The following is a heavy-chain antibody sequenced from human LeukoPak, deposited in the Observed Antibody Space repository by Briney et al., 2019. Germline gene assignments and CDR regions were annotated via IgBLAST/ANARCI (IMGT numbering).Heavy chain of an antibody. Sequence: PSETLSLTCAVYGGSFSGYYWSWIRQPPGKGLEWIGEINHSGSTNYNPSLKSRVTISVDTSKNQFSLKLSSVTAADTAVYCCARAKPRFDYWGQGTLVTVSS. V-gene: IGHV4-34*01. CDR3: ARAKPRFDY. CDR2: INHSGST. J-gene: IGHJ4*02. CDR1: GGSFSGYY.